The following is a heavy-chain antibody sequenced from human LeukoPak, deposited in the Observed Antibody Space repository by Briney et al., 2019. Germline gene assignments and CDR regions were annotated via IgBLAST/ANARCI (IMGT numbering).Heavy chain of an antibody. V-gene: IGHV3-74*01. D-gene: IGHD2-15*01. Sequence: PGGSLRLSCAASGFTFSSYWMHWVRQAPGKGLVWVSRINSDGSSTSYADSVKGRFTISRDNAKNTLYLQMNSLRAEDTAVYYCAREHIVVVVAATGFDPWGQGTLVTVSS. J-gene: IGHJ5*02. CDR3: AREHIVVVVAATGFDP. CDR1: GFTFSSYW. CDR2: INSDGSST.